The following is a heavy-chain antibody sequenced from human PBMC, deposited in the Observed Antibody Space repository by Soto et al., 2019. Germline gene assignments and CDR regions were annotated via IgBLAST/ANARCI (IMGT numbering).Heavy chain of an antibody. V-gene: IGHV3-23*01. CDR3: ANTRQIAGLIDY. CDR2: ISGSGGST. Sequence: GGSLRLSCAASEFTFSSYAMSWVRQAPGKGLEWVSAISGSGGSTYYADSVKGRFTISRDNSKNTLYLQMNSLRAEDTAVYYCANTRQIAGLIDYWGQGTLVTVSS. CDR1: EFTFSSYA. D-gene: IGHD6-13*01. J-gene: IGHJ4*02.